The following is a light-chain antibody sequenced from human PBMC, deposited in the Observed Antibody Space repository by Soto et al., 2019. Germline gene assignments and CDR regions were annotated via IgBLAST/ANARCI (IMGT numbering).Light chain of an antibody. CDR3: NSYREDHPRFYV. J-gene: IGLJ1*01. CDR1: HSDIGNYNY. Sequence: QSALTQPASVSGSPGQSITISCTGTHSDIGNYNYVSWYQHLPGKAPKLMIYDVGSRPSGVSSRFSGSKSGNTASLAISGLQSEYEADYYCNSYREDHPRFYVFGTGTKLTVL. CDR2: DVG. V-gene: IGLV2-14*03.